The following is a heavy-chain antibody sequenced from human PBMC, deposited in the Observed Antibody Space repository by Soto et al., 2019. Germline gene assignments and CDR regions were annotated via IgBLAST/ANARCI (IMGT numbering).Heavy chain of an antibody. V-gene: IGHV3-30-3*01. D-gene: IGHD6-13*01. CDR3: ARWVGQQLVGDYYYGMDV. Sequence: GSLRLSCAASGFTFSSYAMHWVRQAPGKGLEWVAVISYDGSNKYYADSVKGRFTISRDNSKNTLYLQMNSLRAEDTAVYYCARWVGQQLVGDYYYGMDVWGQGTTVTVSS. CDR2: ISYDGSNK. CDR1: GFTFSSYA. J-gene: IGHJ6*02.